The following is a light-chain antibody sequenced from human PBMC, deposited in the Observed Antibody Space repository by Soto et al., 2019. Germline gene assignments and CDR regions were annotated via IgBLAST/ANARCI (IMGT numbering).Light chain of an antibody. CDR2: EVS. V-gene: IGLV2-8*01. CDR1: SSDVGGYNY. Sequence: QSVLTQPPSASGSPGQSVTISCTGTSSDVGGYNYVSWYQQHPGKAPKLMIYEVSKRPSGVPDRFSGSKSGNTASLAVSGLQAEDEADYYGSSYVGSNNLVFGGGTKLTVL. CDR3: SSYVGSNNLV. J-gene: IGLJ2*01.